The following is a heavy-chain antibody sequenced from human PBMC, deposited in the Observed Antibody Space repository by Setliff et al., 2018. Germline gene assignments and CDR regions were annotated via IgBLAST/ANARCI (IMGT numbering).Heavy chain of an antibody. CDR1: GYSISSGYY. D-gene: IGHD5-18*01. CDR3: ASSRGQLRYSYGPNWFDP. CDR2: IYHSGST. V-gene: IGHV4-38-2*01. Sequence: TLSLPCAVSGYSISSGYYWGWIRQPPGKGLEWIGSIYHSGSTYYNPSLKSRVTISVDTSKNQFSLKLSSVTAADTAVYYCASSRGQLRYSYGPNWFDPWGQGTLVTVSS. J-gene: IGHJ5*02.